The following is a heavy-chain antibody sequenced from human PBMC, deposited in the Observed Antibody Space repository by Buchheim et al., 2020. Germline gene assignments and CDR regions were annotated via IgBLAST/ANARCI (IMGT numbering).Heavy chain of an antibody. V-gene: IGHV3-7*01. CDR3: ARGSQDCGGDCPDAEYFQH. CDR2: IKQDGSEK. CDR1: GFTFSSYW. Sequence: EVQLVESGGGLVQPGGSLRLSCAASGFTFSSYWMSWVRQAPGKGLEWVANIKQDGSEKYYVDSVKGRFTISRDNAKNSRYLQMNSLRAEDTAVYYCARGSQDCGGDCPDAEYFQHWGQGTL. J-gene: IGHJ1*01. D-gene: IGHD2-21*02.